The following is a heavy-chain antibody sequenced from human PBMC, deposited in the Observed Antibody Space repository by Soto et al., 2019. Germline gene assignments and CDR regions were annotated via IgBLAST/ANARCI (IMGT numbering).Heavy chain of an antibody. CDR1: GGSVSSGSYY. CDR2: IYYSGST. V-gene: IGHV4-61*01. Sequence: SETLSLTCTVSGGSVSSGSYYWSWIRQPPGKGLEWIGYIYYSGSTNYNPSLKSRVTISVDTSKNQFSLKLSSVTAADTAVYYCARVRDSFGLDVWGQGTTVTVSS. J-gene: IGHJ6*02. CDR3: ARVRDSFGLDV. D-gene: IGHD2-15*01.